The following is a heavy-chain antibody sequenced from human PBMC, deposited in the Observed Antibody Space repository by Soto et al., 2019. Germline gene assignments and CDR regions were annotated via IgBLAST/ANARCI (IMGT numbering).Heavy chain of an antibody. CDR1: GYTFTSYY. D-gene: IGHD6-13*01. Sequence: ASVKVSCKASGYTFTSYYMHWVRQAPGQGLEWMGIINPSGGSTSYAQKFQGRVTMTRDTSTSTVYMELSSLRSEDTAVYYCARDRGIAAAVRWFDPWGQGTLVTVSS. CDR2: INPSGGST. CDR3: ARDRGIAAAVRWFDP. J-gene: IGHJ5*02. V-gene: IGHV1-46*01.